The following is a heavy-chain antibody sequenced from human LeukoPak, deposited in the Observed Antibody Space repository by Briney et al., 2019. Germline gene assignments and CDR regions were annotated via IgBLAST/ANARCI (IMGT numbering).Heavy chain of an antibody. CDR3: ARPLSNYAWFDP. J-gene: IGHJ5*02. V-gene: IGHV4-39*01. CDR1: GGSISSSSYY. D-gene: IGHD4-11*01. CDR2: IYYSGST. Sequence: SETLSLTCTVSGGSISSSSYYWGWIRQPPGKGLEWIGSIYYSGSTYYNPSLKSRVTISVDTSKNQFSLKLSSVTAADTAVYYCARPLSNYAWFDPWGQGTLVTVSS.